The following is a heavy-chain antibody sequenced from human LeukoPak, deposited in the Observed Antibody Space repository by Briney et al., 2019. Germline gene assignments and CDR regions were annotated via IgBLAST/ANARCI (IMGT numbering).Heavy chain of an antibody. CDR3: ARGLKWLRLASYFDY. D-gene: IGHD5-12*01. CDR2: INHSGST. J-gene: IGHJ4*02. CDR1: GGSFSGYY. Sequence: SETLSLTCAVYGGSFSGYYWSWIRQPLGKGLEWIGEINHSGSTNYNPSLKSRVTISVDTSKNQFSLKLSSVTAADTAVYYCARGLKWLRLASYFDYWGQGTLVTVSS. V-gene: IGHV4-34*01.